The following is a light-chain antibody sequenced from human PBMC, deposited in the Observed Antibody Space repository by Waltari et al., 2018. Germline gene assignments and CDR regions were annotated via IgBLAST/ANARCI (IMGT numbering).Light chain of an antibody. CDR1: QSVSSN. CDR3: QQYNNWPRT. J-gene: IGKJ1*01. V-gene: IGKV3-15*01. Sequence: EIVVTQSPATLSVSPGERATLSCRASQSVSSNLAWYQQKPGQAPRLLIYGASTRATVIPARFSGSGSGTEFTLTISSLQSEDFAVYYCQQYNNWPRTFGQGTKVEIK. CDR2: GAS.